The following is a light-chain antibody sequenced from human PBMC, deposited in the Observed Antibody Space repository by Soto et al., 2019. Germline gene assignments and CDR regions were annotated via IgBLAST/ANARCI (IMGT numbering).Light chain of an antibody. CDR2: GAS. CDR3: QQYNNWPPIT. V-gene: IGKV3-15*01. J-gene: IGKJ5*01. CDR1: QSVSSN. Sequence: EIVIAQSPAPPSVSPGGKGPPSCRSSQSVSSNLAWYQQKPGQAPRLLIYGASTRATGIPARFSGSGSGTEFTLTISSLQSEDFAVYYCQQYNNWPPITFGQGTRLEIK.